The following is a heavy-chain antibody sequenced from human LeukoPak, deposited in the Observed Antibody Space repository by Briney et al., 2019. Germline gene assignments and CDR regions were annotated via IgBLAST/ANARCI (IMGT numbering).Heavy chain of an antibody. J-gene: IGHJ5*02. CDR1: GGSISNYY. CDR2: TYYSGNP. Sequence: SETLSLTCTVSGGSISNYYWYWMRQPPGKGLEWIAYTYYSGNPNYNPSLKSRATISVDTSKNQFSLKLSSVTAAGTAVYYCAKGGPEASAGLSWFDPWGQGTLVTVSS. D-gene: IGHD1-14*01. V-gene: IGHV4-59*01. CDR3: AKGGPEASAGLSWFDP.